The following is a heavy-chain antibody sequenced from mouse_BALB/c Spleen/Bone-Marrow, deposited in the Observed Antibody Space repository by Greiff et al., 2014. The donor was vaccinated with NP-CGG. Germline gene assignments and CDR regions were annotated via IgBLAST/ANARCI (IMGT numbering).Heavy chain of an antibody. CDR3: ARSSWYFDV. Sequence: QVQLKESGAELVKPGASVKLSCKASGYTFTSYWMHWVKQRPGQGLEWIGEINPSNGRTNYNEKFKSKATLTVDKSSSTAYMQLSSLTSEDSAVYYCARSSWYFDVWGAGTTVTVSS. CDR2: INPSNGRT. V-gene: IGHV1S81*02. CDR1: GYTFTSYW. J-gene: IGHJ1*01.